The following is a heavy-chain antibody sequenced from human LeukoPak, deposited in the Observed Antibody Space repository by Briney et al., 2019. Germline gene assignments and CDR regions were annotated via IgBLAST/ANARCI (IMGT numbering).Heavy chain of an antibody. D-gene: IGHD6-19*01. J-gene: IGHJ4*02. CDR3: AHRPGYAGGWSSANVDY. V-gene: IGHV2-5*02. CDR2: IYWDDDK. Sequence: SGPTLVQPTQTLTLTCTLSGFSLSTYGEGVGWIRQPPGKALEWLALIYWDDDKFYSPSLKRRLTITKDTSKNQVVLTTTNMDPVDTGTYYCAHRPGYAGGWSSANVDYWGQGTLVTVSS. CDR1: GFSLSTYGEG.